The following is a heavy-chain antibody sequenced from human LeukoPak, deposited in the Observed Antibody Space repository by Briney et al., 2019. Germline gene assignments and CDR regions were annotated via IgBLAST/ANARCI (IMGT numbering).Heavy chain of an antibody. Sequence: GGSLRLSCAASEFTFSDYYVSWIRQAPGKGLEWVSYISYSGDTKYYADSVKGRFTVSRDNAKNSLYLQMNSLRAEDTAVYYCARLGIITAAGSNDYWGQGTLVTVSS. CDR1: EFTFSDYY. D-gene: IGHD6-13*01. V-gene: IGHV3-11*01. CDR3: ARLGIITAAGSNDY. CDR2: ISYSGDTK. J-gene: IGHJ4*02.